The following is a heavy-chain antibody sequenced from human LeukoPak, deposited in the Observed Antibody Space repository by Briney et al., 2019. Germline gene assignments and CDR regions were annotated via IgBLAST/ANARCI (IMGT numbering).Heavy chain of an antibody. CDR3: ASMYGFGDGYNYNFLS. V-gene: IGHV4-39*07. D-gene: IGHD5-24*01. CDR1: SASISSSPYY. Sequence: SETLSLTCTVSSASISSSPYYWGWLRQPPGTGLEWIGSIYRSGSTYFNPSLKSRFTISVDTSQNLFSLKLGYVTAADTAVYYCASMYGFGDGYNYNFLSWGQGTLVTVSS. J-gene: IGHJ4*02. CDR2: IYRSGST.